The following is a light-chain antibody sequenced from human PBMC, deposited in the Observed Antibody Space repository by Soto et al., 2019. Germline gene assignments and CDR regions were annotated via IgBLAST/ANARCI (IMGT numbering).Light chain of an antibody. V-gene: IGLV1-40*01. CDR1: SSNIGAGYD. Sequence: QSALTQPPSVSGAPGQRVTISCTGSSSNIGAGYDVHWYQQLPRTAPKLLIYGNSNRPSGVPDRFSGSKSGTSASLAITGLQAEDEADYYCQSYDSSLCDSVFGGGTKLTVL. CDR3: QSYDSSLCDSV. J-gene: IGLJ2*01. CDR2: GNS.